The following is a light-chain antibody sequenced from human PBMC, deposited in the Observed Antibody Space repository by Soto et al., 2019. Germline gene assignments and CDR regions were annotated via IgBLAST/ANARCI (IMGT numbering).Light chain of an antibody. CDR2: LGS. V-gene: IGKV2-28*01. CDR3: MQALQNPVT. CDR1: HSVLYSSNNKNS. J-gene: IGKJ5*01. Sequence: DIVMTQSPDSLAVSLGERATINCKSSHSVLYSSNNKNSVAWYLQKPGQSPQLLIYLGSNRASGVPDRFSGSGSGTDFTLKISRVEAEDVGIYYCMQALQNPVTFGQGTRLEIK.